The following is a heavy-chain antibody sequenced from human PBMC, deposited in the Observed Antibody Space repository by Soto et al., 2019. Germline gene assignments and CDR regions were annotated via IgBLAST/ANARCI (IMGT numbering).Heavy chain of an antibody. J-gene: IGHJ1*01. CDR2: INSDGSST. Sequence: GGSLRLSCAASGFTFSRYWMHWVRQAPGKGLVWVSRINSDGSSTSYADSVKGRFTISRDNAKNTLYLQMNSLRAEDTAVYYCARAAAGTEYFQHWGQGAMVTVSS. D-gene: IGHD6-13*01. CDR1: GFTFSRYW. CDR3: ARAAAGTEYFQH. V-gene: IGHV3-74*01.